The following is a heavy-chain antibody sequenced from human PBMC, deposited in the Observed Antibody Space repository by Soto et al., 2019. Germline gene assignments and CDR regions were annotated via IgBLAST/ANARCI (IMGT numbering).Heavy chain of an antibody. CDR2: IYYSGST. CDR3: ARDMRNYGMDV. V-gene: IGHV4-31*03. D-gene: IGHD3-16*01. CDR1: GGSISSGGYY. Sequence: SETLSLTCTVSGGSISSGGYYWSWIRQHPGKGLEWIGYIYYSGSTYYNPSLKSRVTISVDTSKNQFSLKPSSVTAADTAVYYCARDMRNYGMDVWGQGTTVTVSS. J-gene: IGHJ6*02.